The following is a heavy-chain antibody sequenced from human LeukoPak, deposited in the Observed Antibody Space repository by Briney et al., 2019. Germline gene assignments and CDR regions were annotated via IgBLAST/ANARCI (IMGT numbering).Heavy chain of an antibody. CDR3: ARFDYVWGSYRFSPFDY. CDR2: ISSSIYI. D-gene: IGHD3-16*02. CDR1: GFTFSSYS. J-gene: IGHJ4*02. Sequence: GGSLRLSCAASGFTFSSYSMNWVRQAPGKGLEWVSSISSSIYIYYADSVKGRFTISRDNAKNSLYLQMNSLRAEDTAVYYCARFDYVWGSYRFSPFDYWGQGTLVTVSS. V-gene: IGHV3-21*01.